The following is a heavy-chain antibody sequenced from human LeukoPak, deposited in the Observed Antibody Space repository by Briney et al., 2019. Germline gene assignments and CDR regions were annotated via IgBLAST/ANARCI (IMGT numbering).Heavy chain of an antibody. V-gene: IGHV1-2*02. CDR2: INPNSGGT. D-gene: IGHD3-22*01. J-gene: IGHJ3*02. Sequence: ASVKVSCKASGFTFTAYHMHWVRQAPGQGLEWMGWINPNSGGTNYAQKFQGRVTMTRDTSISTAYMELRSLRSDDTAVYYCARDHGPYYYDSSGRDAFDIWGQGTMVTVSS. CDR1: GFTFTAYH. CDR3: ARDHGPYYYDSSGRDAFDI.